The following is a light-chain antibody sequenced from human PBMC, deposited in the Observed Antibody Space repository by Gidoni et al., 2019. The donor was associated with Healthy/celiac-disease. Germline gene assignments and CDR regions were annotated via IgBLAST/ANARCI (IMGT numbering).Light chain of an antibody. CDR1: QSVSSSY. CDR2: GAS. J-gene: IGKJ4*01. CDR3: QQYGSSKKT. V-gene: IGKV3-20*01. Sequence: ELVLTQSPGTLSLSPGERATLSCRASQSVSSSYLAWYQQKPGQAPRLLIYGASSRATGIPDRFSGSGSGTDFTLTISRLEPEDFAVYYCQQYGSSKKTFGGGTKVEIK.